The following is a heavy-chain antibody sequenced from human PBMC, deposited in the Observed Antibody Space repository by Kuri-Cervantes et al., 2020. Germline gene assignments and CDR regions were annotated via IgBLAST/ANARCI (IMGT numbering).Heavy chain of an antibody. J-gene: IGHJ4*02. CDR1: GGSASSGSDY. V-gene: IGHV4-61*01. D-gene: IGHD3-3*01. CDR3: ARYGFYAFWCVLCQFDY. Sequence: GSRRLSCTVSGGSASSGSDYWSWLRQPPGKGLEWTGYIYYNGSTNYNPTLKIRVTISVDTSKNQFSLKLSAVTAEDTAVYYCARYGFYAFWCVLCQFDYWGQGTLVTVSS. CDR2: IYYNGST.